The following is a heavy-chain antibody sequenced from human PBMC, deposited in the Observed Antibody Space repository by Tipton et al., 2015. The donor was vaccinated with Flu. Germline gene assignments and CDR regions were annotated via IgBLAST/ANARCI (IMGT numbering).Heavy chain of an antibody. CDR3: ARRSQVGAAFDY. CDR1: GYTFTSYY. V-gene: IGHV1-46*01. D-gene: IGHD1-26*01. CDR2: INPSGGST. J-gene: IGHJ4*02. Sequence: QVQLVQSGAEVKKPGASVKVSCKASGYTFTSYYMHWVRQAPGQGLEWMGIINPSGGSTSYAQKFQGRVTMTRDTSTSTVYMELSSLRSEDTAAYYCARRSQVGAAFDYWGQGTLVTVSS.